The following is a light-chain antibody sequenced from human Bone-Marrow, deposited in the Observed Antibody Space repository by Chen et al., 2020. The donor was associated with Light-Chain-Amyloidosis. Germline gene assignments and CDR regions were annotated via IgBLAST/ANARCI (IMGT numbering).Light chain of an antibody. V-gene: IGLV3-21*02. CDR1: KIGSTS. Sequence: SYVLTQPSSVSAAPGQTATIACGGNKIGSTSVHWYQQTPGKAPLLVVYDDSDRPSGIPERLSGSNAGNTATLTISRVEAGDGADYYCQVWDRSSDRPVFGGGTKLTVL. CDR3: QVWDRSSDRPV. J-gene: IGLJ3*02. CDR2: DDS.